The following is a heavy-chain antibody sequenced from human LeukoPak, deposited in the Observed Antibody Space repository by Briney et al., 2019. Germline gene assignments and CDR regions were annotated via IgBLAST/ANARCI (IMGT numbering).Heavy chain of an antibody. J-gene: IGHJ4*02. CDR1: GCTFSSYA. Sequence: SSVKVSCKASGCTFSSYAISWVRQAPGQGLEWMGGIIPIFGTANYAQKFQGRVTITTDESTSTAYMELSSLRSEDTAVYYCAALYYGSGSYFANVRFDYWGQGTLVTVSS. CDR2: IIPIFGTA. D-gene: IGHD3-10*01. V-gene: IGHV1-69*05. CDR3: AALYYGSGSYFANVRFDY.